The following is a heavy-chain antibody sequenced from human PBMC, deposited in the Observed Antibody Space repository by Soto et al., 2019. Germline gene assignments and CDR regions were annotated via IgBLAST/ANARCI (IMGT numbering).Heavy chain of an antibody. J-gene: IGHJ4*02. D-gene: IGHD5-12*01. CDR3: AAGGGLPRYY. Sequence: QLQLQESGSGLVKPSQTLSLTCAFSGGSISSGGYSWSWIRQPPGKGLEWIGYIYHSGSTDYNPSLKSRVTISVDRSKSQFSLKLSSVTAADTAVYYCAAGGGLPRYYWGQGTLVTVSS. CDR2: IYHSGST. CDR1: GGSISSGGYS. V-gene: IGHV4-30-2*01.